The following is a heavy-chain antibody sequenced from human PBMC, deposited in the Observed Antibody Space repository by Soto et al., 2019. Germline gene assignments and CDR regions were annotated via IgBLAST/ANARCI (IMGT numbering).Heavy chain of an antibody. CDR2: ISGSGGST. J-gene: IGHJ6*02. CDR1: GFTFSSYA. V-gene: IGHV3-23*01. D-gene: IGHD1-26*01. CDR3: AKEGGSYSGRTYYYYGMDV. Sequence: PGGSLRLSCAASGFTFSSYAMSWVRQAPGKGLEWVSAISGSGGSTYYADSVKGRFTISRDNSKNTLYLQMNSLRAEDTAVYYCAKEGGSYSGRTYYYYGMDVWGQGTTVTVSS.